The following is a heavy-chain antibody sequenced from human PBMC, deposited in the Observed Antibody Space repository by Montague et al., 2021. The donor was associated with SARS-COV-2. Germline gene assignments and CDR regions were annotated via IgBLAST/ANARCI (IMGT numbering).Heavy chain of an antibody. CDR2: VDYSGLT. J-gene: IGHJ3*02. CDR3: AKDGEALAWGTFDI. Sequence: SETLSLTCTVSRDSISSHNYFWAWIRQPPGKGLEWNGSVDYSGLTFYNPSLESRVTISVDTSKKQFSLKVNSVTAADTAVYYCAKDGEALAWGTFDIWGQGTMVTVSS. D-gene: IGHD3-10*01. CDR1: RDSISSHNYF. V-gene: IGHV4-39*07.